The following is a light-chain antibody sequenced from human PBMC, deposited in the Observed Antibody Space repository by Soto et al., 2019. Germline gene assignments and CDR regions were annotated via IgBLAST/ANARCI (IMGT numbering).Light chain of an antibody. CDR1: QSVSSN. Sequence: EIVMTQSPATLSVSPGERATLSCRASQSVSSNLAWYQQKPGQAPRLLIYGASTRATGIPARFSGSGSGTEFTLTINSLQSEDFAVYYCQQYNNWPGTFGQGTRWIS. V-gene: IGKV3-15*01. CDR2: GAS. J-gene: IGKJ1*01. CDR3: QQYNNWPGT.